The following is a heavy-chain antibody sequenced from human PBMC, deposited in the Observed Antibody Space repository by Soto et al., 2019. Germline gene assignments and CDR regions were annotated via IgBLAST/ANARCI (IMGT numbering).Heavy chain of an antibody. V-gene: IGHV1-69*02. J-gene: IGHJ4*02. Sequence: SVKVSCKASGGTFSSYTISWVRQAPGQGLEWMGRIIPILGIANYAQKFRGRVTITADKSTSTAYMELSSLRSEDTAVYYCAGGRAARPGIRDYWGQGNLVTVSS. D-gene: IGHD6-6*01. CDR2: IIPILGIA. CDR3: AGGRAARPGIRDY. CDR1: GGTFSSYT.